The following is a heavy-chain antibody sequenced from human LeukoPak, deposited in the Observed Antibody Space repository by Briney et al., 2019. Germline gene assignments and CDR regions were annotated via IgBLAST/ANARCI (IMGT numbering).Heavy chain of an antibody. CDR2: IYYSGST. CDR1: GGSISSSSNY. J-gene: IGHJ5*02. V-gene: IGHV4-39*07. D-gene: IGHD6-13*01. Sequence: SETLSLTCTVSGGSISSSSNYWGWLRQPPGKGLEWIGSIYYSGSTYYNPSLKSRVTISVDTSKNQFSLKLSSVTAADTAVYYCARDLRSSSWYWFDPWGQGTLVTVSS. CDR3: ARDLRSSSWYWFDP.